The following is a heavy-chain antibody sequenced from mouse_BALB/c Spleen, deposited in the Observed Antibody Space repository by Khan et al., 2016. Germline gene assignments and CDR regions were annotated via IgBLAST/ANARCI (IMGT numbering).Heavy chain of an antibody. J-gene: IGHJ2*01. V-gene: IGHV1-4*01. Sequence: QVQLQQSGAELARPGASVRMSCKASGYTFTSYTIHWVKQRPGQGLEWIGYINPTSGYTNYNQKFKDKATLTADKSSSTAYMQLSSLTSEDSAVYYCARSRRMGSNYVFDYWGQGTTRPVSS. CDR1: GYTFTSYT. CDR2: INPTSGYT. CDR3: ARSRRMGSNYVFDY. D-gene: IGHD2-5*01.